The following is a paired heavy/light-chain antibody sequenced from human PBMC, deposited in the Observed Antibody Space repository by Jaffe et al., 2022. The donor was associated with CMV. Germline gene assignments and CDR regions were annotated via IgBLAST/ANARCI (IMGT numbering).Light chain of an antibody. CDR3: LQDSDYPLT. CDR2: GAS. CDR1: QGIRND. J-gene: IGKJ4*01. Sequence: AIQMTQSPSSLSASVGDRVTITCRASQGIRNDLAWYQQKPGKAPKLLISGASTLQSGVPSRFSGSGSGTDFTLTISSLQPEDFATYYCLQDSDYPLTFGGGTKVEIK. V-gene: IGKV1-6*01.
Heavy chain of an antibody. Sequence: QVQLVQSGAEVKKPGSSVRVSCKSSGGSFSNYAISWVRQAPGQGLEWMGGIIPVFATPHYAEKFQGRVTITADESTSTVYMDLTSLRSEDTAVYFCMREGREDSWGQGTLVIVSS. CDR2: IIPVFATP. CDR1: GGSFSNYA. V-gene: IGHV1-69*01. D-gene: IGHD1-26*01. J-gene: IGHJ4*02. CDR3: MREGREDS.